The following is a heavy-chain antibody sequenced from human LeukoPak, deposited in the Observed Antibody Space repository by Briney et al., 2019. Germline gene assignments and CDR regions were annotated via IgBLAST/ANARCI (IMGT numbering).Heavy chain of an antibody. CDR1: GGSFSGYY. CDR3: ARVGPGYSSSWYSFGFDY. J-gene: IGHJ4*02. Sequence: SETLSLTCAVYGGSFSGYYWSWIRQSPGKGLEWIGEINHSGSTNYNPSLKSRVTISVDTSKNQFSLKLTSLTAADTAVYYCARVGPGYSSSWYSFGFDYWGQGTLDTVSS. V-gene: IGHV4-34*01. D-gene: IGHD6-13*01. CDR2: INHSGST.